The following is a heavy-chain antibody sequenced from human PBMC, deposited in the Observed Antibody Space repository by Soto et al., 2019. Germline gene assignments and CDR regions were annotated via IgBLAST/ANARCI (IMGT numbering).Heavy chain of an antibody. D-gene: IGHD5-12*01. CDR1: GGTFSNYP. Sequence: QVQLVQSGAEVKKPGSSVKVSCKASGGTFSNYPISWVRQAPGQGLEWMGGNIPIFGTVNYAQKFQGRVTITADESTSTACMDRSSLRSEDTAVYYCARGNHRWLQLWYFDLWGRGTLVTVSS. CDR3: ARGNHRWLQLWYFDL. J-gene: IGHJ2*01. CDR2: NIPIFGTV. V-gene: IGHV1-69*12.